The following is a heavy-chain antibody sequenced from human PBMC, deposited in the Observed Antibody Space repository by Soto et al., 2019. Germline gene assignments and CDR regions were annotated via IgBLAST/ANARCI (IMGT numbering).Heavy chain of an antibody. Sequence: HPGGSLRLSCEVSEVSVTANYMSWVRQAPGKGLEWVSVIYSGGSTYYIDSVKGRFSISRDISKNTLYLQMNSLRAEDTAVYYCHGYGYWGQGTLVTSPQ. CDR2: IYSGGST. D-gene: IGHD5-12*01. V-gene: IGHV3-53*01. CDR3: HGYGY. J-gene: IGHJ4*02. CDR1: EVSVTANY.